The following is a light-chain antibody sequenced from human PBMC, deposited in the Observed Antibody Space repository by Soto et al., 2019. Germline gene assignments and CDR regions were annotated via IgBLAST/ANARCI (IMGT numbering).Light chain of an antibody. CDR3: CSYAASAI. CDR2: DVT. Sequence: QSVLTRPRSVSGSPGQSVTISCTGTSSDVGGYNYVSWYQQHPGKAPKLMIYDVTKRPSGVPDRFSGSKSGNTASLTISGLQAEDEADYFCCSYAASAIFGGGTKVTVL. CDR1: SSDVGGYNY. J-gene: IGLJ2*01. V-gene: IGLV2-11*01.